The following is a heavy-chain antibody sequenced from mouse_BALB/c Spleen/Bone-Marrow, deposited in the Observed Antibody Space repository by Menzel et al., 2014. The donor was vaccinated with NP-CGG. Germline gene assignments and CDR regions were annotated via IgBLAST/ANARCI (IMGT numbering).Heavy chain of an antibody. CDR2: ISSGSSTI. V-gene: IGHV5-17*02. Sequence: EVKLEESGGGLVQPGGSRKLSCAASGFTFSSFGVHWVRQAPEKGLEWVAYISSGSSTIFYADTVKGRFTVSRDNPKNTLFLQMTSLRSEDTAMYFCTRGGNWDDFDSWGQGTTLTVSS. D-gene: IGHD4-1*01. CDR3: TRGGNWDDFDS. J-gene: IGHJ2*01. CDR1: GFTFSSFG.